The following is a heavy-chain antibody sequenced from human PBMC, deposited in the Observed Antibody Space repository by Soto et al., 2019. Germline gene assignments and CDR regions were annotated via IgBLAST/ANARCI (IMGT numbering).Heavy chain of an antibody. CDR2: ISCCGGST. J-gene: IGHJ4*02. Sequence: EVQLLESGGGVVQPGGSLRLSCIATGFSLKKFAMAWVRQAPGEGLEWVSGISCCGGSTSYADSVKGRFSIARDDSKNTLSLQMNSLRVEDTAQYYCAKADGEQWLVPHLDNWGQGTLVTI. CDR3: AKADGEQWLVPHLDN. CDR1: GFSLKKFA. V-gene: IGHV3-23*01. D-gene: IGHD6-19*01.